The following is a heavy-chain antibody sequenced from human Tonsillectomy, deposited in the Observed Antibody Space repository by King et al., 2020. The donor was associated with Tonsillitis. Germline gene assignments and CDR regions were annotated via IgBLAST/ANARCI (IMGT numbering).Heavy chain of an antibody. CDR2: ISGSGGST. CDR1: GFTFNIFA. V-gene: IGHV3-23*04. J-gene: IGHJ5*02. D-gene: IGHD6-13*01. Sequence: VQLVESGGGLVQPGGSLRLSCAASGFTFNIFAMSWVRQAPGKGLEWVSTISGSGGSTYYADSVKGRFNVSTDNSKNTMYLQMNNLRAEDTAVYYCAKDGRSSWLPRWFDPWGQGTLVTVSS. CDR3: AKDGRSSWLPRWFDP.